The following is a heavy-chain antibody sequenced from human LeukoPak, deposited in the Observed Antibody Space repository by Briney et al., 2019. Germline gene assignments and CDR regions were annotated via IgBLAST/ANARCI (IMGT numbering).Heavy chain of an antibody. J-gene: IGHJ5*02. CDR3: ARERDFWSGHNWFDP. V-gene: IGHV4-30-2*01. CDR2: IYHSGST. D-gene: IGHD3-3*01. Sequence: SQTLSLTCTVSGGSISSGGYYWSWIRQPPGKGLEWIGYIYHSGSTYYNPSLKSRVTISVDTSKNQFSLKLSSVTAADTAVYYCARERDFWSGHNWFDPWGQGTLVTVSS. CDR1: GGSISSGGYY.